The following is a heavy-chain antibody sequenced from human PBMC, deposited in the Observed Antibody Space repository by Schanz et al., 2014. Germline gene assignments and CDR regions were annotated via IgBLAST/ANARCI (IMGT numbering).Heavy chain of an antibody. CDR2: IYSGGST. CDR1: GFAFSSFA. J-gene: IGHJ6*02. D-gene: IGHD6-19*01. V-gene: IGHV3-66*02. CDR3: AKVRNIHGWDYYGLDV. Sequence: VQLVESGGGLVQPGGSLRLSCAASGFAFSSFALSWVRQSPGKGLEWVSVIYSGGSTYYADSVKGRFTISRDNSKNTLYLQMNSLRTEDTAVYFCAKVRNIHGWDYYGLDVWGQGTTVTVSS.